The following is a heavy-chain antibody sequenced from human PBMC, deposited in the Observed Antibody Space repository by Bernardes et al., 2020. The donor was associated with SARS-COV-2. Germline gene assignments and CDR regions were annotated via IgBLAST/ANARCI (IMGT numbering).Heavy chain of an antibody. CDR3: AKPLAEAGARVSKFDF. Sequence: SGPTLVKPTQTLTLTCTISGFSLTTTGVGVGWIRQPPGKALEWLALIYWNDDKRYSPSLRSRVTITKDTSKNQVVLTMTNVDPVDTALYWCAKPLAEAGARVSKFDFWGQGTLVTVSA. CDR1: GFSLTTTGVG. CDR2: IYWNDDK. V-gene: IGHV2-5*01. J-gene: IGHJ4*02. D-gene: IGHD6-19*01.